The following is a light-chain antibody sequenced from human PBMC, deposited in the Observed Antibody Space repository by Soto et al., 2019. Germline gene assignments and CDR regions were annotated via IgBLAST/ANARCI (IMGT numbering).Light chain of an antibody. J-gene: IGLJ2*01. CDR3: QTWGTGIVV. Sequence: QLVLTQSPSASASLGASVKITCTLSSGHSSYVIAWHQQQTEKGPRYLMKLNSDGSHTKGDGIPDRFSGSSSGAERYLTISSLQSEDEADYYCQTWGTGIVVFGGGTKVTVL. CDR1: SGHSSYV. CDR2: LNSDGSH. V-gene: IGLV4-69*01.